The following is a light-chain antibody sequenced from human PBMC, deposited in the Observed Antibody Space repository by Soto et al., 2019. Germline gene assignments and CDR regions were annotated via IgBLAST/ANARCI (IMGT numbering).Light chain of an antibody. CDR3: GAWDTSLSGGI. Sequence: QSVLTQPPSESAGPGQKVTISCSGSSSNIGIDYVSWYQQLPGTAPKLLIYEDNKRPSGIPDRFSGSKSGTSATLDITGLQTGDEADYYCGAWDTSLSGGIFGGGTKLTVL. J-gene: IGLJ2*01. V-gene: IGLV1-51*02. CDR2: EDN. CDR1: SSNIGIDY.